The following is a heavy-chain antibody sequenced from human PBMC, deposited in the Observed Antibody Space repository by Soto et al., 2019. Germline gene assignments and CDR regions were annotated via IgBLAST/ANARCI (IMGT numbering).Heavy chain of an antibody. D-gene: IGHD3-10*01. CDR3: ARDSRGLLWFGELLPRGLDYFDY. CDR2: ISSSSSTI. Sequence: VQLVESGGGLVQPGGSLRLSCAASGFTFSSYSMNWVRQAPGRGLEWVSYISSSSSTIYYADSVKGRFTISRDNAKNSLYLQMNSLRDEDTAVYYCARDSRGLLWFGELLPRGLDYFDYWGQGTLVTVSS. V-gene: IGHV3-48*02. J-gene: IGHJ4*02. CDR1: GFTFSSYS.